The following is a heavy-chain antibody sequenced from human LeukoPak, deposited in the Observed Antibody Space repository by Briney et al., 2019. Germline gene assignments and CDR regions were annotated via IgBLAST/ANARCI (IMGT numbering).Heavy chain of an antibody. J-gene: IGHJ4*02. D-gene: IGHD6-13*01. CDR2: ISYDGRNK. Sequence: GRSLRLSCAVSGFTFSTYAMHWVRQAPGKGLEWVAFISYDGRNKYYADSVKGRFTISRDYSKNTLYLQMNSLRAEDTALYYCARDPPHYSSSWYYFDYWGQGTLVTVSS. CDR3: ARDPPHYSSSWYYFDY. CDR1: GFTFSTYA. V-gene: IGHV3-30*04.